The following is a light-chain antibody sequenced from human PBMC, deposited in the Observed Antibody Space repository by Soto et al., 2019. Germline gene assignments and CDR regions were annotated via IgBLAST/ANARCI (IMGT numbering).Light chain of an antibody. J-gene: IGLJ2*01. CDR1: TSNIGGNT. Sequence: QSVLTQPPSASGTPGQRVTISCSGSTSNIGGNTVNWYQQLPGTAPKLLIYSNNQRPSGVPDRFSGSKSGTSASLAISRLQSEDEAAYYCAAWDASLNAVTFGGGTKLTVL. CDR2: SNN. V-gene: IGLV1-44*01. CDR3: AAWDASLNAVT.